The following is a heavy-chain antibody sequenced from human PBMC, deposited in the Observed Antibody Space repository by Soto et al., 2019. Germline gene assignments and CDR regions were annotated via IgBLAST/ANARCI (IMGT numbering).Heavy chain of an antibody. CDR2: IYYSGRT. CDR3: ARMVRGWQQLVPLHPDY. J-gene: IGHJ4*02. V-gene: IGHV4-39*01. D-gene: IGHD6-13*01. CDR1: GGPISSSSYY. Sequence: QLQLQESGPGLVKPSETLSLTCTVSGGPISSSSYYWGWIRQPPGKGLEWTGSIYYSGRTYYNPSLKSRVTISVDTSKNPFSLKLSSVSAADTAVYYCARMVRGWQQLVPLHPDYWGQGTLVTVSS.